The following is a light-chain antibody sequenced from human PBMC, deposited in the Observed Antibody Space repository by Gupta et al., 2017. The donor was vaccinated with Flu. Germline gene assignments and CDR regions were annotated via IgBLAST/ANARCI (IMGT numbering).Light chain of an antibody. CDR2: WAS. J-gene: IGKJ1*01. CDR3: QQYYITPRT. Sequence: DIVMTQSPASLAVSLGERATINCKSSQSVLYSSNNNNCLAWYQQKPGQPPKLLIYWASTRESGVPDRFSGSGSGTDFTLTISSLQAEDVAVYYCQQYYITPRTFGQGTKVEIK. CDR1: QSVLYSSNNNNC. V-gene: IGKV4-1*01.